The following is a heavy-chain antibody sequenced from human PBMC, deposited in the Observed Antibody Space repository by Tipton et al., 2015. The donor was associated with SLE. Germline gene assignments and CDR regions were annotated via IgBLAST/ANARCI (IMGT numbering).Heavy chain of an antibody. CDR2: ISDSGST. D-gene: IGHD3-3*01. CDR1: GGSFSGYY. V-gene: IGHV4-59*01. Sequence: TLSLTCAVYGGSFSGYYWSWIRQPPGKGLEWIGYISDSGSTNYSPSLRSRVAISVDTSKNQFSLRLDSMTSADTAVYYCARGGTDYDVWLGCPYFDLWGRGTLVTVSS. J-gene: IGHJ2*01. CDR3: ARGGTDYDVWLGCPYFDL.